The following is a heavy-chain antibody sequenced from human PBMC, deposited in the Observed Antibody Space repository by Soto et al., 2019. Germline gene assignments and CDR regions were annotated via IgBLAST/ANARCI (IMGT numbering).Heavy chain of an antibody. J-gene: IGHJ6*02. D-gene: IGHD4-4*01. CDR1: GGTFSSYA. Sequence: GASVKVSCKASGGTFSSYAISWVRQAPGQGLEWMGGIIPIFGTANYAQKFQGRVTITADESTSTAYMELSSLRSEDTAVYYCAREVVVVLVVGFHDYSNYVNYYYGMDVWGQVTTVTAS. V-gene: IGHV1-69*13. CDR2: IIPIFGTA. CDR3: AREVVVVLVVGFHDYSNYVNYYYGMDV.